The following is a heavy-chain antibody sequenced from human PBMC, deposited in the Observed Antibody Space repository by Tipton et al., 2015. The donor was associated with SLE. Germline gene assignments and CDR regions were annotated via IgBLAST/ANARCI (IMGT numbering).Heavy chain of an antibody. V-gene: IGHV1-2*06. CDR2: INPHSGGT. CDR3: ARESGSDAFDI. Sequence: QVQLVQSGAEVKKPGASVKVSCKASGYTFTAYYMHWVRQAPGQGLEWMGRINPHSGGTNYAQEFQGRVTMTRDTSISTAYMDLSRLTSDDTAVYYCARESGSDAFDIWGQGTMVTVSS. CDR1: GYTFTAYY. D-gene: IGHD5-12*01. J-gene: IGHJ3*02.